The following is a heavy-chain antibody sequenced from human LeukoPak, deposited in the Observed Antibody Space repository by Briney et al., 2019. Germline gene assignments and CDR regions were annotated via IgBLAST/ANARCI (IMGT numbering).Heavy chain of an antibody. D-gene: IGHD4-17*01. CDR1: GDSITSNSFY. CDR2: VYYSGSS. CDR3: ARDAESDTGDFLYFDY. Sequence: SETLSLTCTVSGDSITSNSFYWGWIRQPPGKGLEWIGSVYYSGSSYSDPSLKSRVTISVDTPKNQFSLKVTSVTAADTAVYYCARDAESDTGDFLYFDYWGQGTLVTVSS. V-gene: IGHV4-39*07. J-gene: IGHJ4*02.